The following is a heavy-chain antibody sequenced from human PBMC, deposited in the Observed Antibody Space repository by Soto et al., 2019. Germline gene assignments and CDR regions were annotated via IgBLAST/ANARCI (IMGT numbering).Heavy chain of an antibody. D-gene: IGHD6-25*01. CDR3: AKGSGPYRPYYFDY. Sequence: GGSLRLSCAASGFTFSSYAMSWVRQAPGKGLEWVSAITGSGGDTYYADSVKGRFTLSRDNSKNTLYVEMNSLRAEDTAVYYCAKGSGPYRPYYFDYWGQGTLVTVSS. CDR1: GFTFSSYA. CDR2: ITGSGGDT. V-gene: IGHV3-23*01. J-gene: IGHJ4*02.